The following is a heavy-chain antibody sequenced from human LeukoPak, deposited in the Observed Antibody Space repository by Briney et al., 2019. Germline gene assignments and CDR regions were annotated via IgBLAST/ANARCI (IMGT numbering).Heavy chain of an antibody. CDR3: ARGRGVTMVRGVIFDY. V-gene: IGHV4-39*01. CDR1: GGSISSSSYY. D-gene: IGHD3-10*01. J-gene: IGHJ4*02. CDR2: IYYSGST. Sequence: SETLSLTCTVSGGSISSSSYYWGWIRQPPGKGLEWIGSIYYSGSTYYNPSLKSRVTISVDTSKNQFSLKLSSVTAADTAVYYCARGRGVTMVRGVIFDYWGQGTLVTVSS.